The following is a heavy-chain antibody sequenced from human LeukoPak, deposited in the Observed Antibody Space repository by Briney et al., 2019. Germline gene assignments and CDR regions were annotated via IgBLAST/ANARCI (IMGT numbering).Heavy chain of an antibody. CDR1: GFTFSNYA. J-gene: IGHJ3*02. Sequence: PGGSPRLSCAASGFTFSNYAMTWLRQAPGKGLEWVSVISASGGTTYYADSVKGRFTISRDNSRNTLYLQINSLRAEDTAVYYCAKRPRDTTGYYLGAFDIWGQGTMVTISS. V-gene: IGHV3-23*01. CDR2: ISASGGTT. CDR3: AKRPRDTTGYYLGAFDI. D-gene: IGHD3-9*01.